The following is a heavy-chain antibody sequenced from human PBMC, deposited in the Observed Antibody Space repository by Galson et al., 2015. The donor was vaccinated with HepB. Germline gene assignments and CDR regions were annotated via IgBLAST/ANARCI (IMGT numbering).Heavy chain of an antibody. CDR2: INWSGGST. CDR1: GFTFDDYG. CDR3: ARDLSSYYYGSGGPFDY. J-gene: IGHJ4*02. D-gene: IGHD3-10*01. Sequence: SLRLSCAASGFTFDDYGMSWVRQAPGKGLEWVSGINWSGGSTGYADSVKGRFTISRDNAKNSLYLQMNSLRAEDTALYYCARDLSSYYYGSGGPFDYWGQGTLVTVSS. V-gene: IGHV3-20*04.